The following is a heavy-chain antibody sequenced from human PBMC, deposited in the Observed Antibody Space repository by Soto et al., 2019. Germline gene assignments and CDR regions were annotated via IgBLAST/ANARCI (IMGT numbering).Heavy chain of an antibody. CDR1: GFTFSSYA. Sequence: SLRLSCAASGFTFSSYAMSWVRQAPGKGLEWVSAISGSGGSTYYADSVKGRFTISRDNSKNTLYLQMNSLRAEDTAVYYCAKDSSSYCSSTSCYPYYYYGMDVWGQGTTVTVSS. CDR3: AKDSSSYCSSTSCYPYYYYGMDV. CDR2: ISGSGGST. D-gene: IGHD2-2*01. V-gene: IGHV3-23*01. J-gene: IGHJ6*02.